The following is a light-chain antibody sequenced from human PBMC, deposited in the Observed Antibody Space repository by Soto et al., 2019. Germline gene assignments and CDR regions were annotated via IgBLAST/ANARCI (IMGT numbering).Light chain of an antibody. J-gene: IGKJ4*01. CDR2: DSS. CDR3: QQTFSPDVT. CDR1: QAILTY. V-gene: IGKV1-39*01. Sequence: DIQMTQSPSTLSAAVGDRVTITCRASQAILTYLNWLKQKEGKSPEVLIYDSSGLRSGVPSRFTGSGSATDCTLTITSLQREDAGTYFCQQTFSPDVTFGGGTKLVIK.